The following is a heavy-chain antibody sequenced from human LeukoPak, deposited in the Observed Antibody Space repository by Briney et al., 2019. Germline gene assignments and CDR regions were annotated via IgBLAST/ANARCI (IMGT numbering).Heavy chain of an antibody. J-gene: IGHJ4*02. CDR2: ISYDGNNK. D-gene: IGHD4-17*01. Sequence: GRSLRLSCAASGFTFSSYGMHWVRQAPGKGLEWLAVISYDGNNKYYADSVKGRFTISRDNSKNTLYLQMNSLRAEDTAVYYCARDLTYGDPGGWGQGTLVTVSS. CDR1: GFTFSSYG. CDR3: ARDLTYGDPGG. V-gene: IGHV3-30*03.